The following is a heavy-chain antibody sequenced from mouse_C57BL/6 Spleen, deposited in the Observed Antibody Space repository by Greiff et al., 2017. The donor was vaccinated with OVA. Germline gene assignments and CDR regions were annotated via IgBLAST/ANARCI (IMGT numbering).Heavy chain of an antibody. J-gene: IGHJ2*01. CDR1: GFTFSDYY. D-gene: IGHD1-1*01. Sequence: EVQLVESEGGLVQPGSSMKLSCTASGFTFSDYYMAWVRQVPEKGLEWVANINYDGSSTYYLDSLKSRFIISRDNAKNILYLQMSSLKSEDTATYYCARGGSYYYGSSYPHYFDYWGQGTTLTVSS. CDR2: INYDGSST. CDR3: ARGGSYYYGSSYPHYFDY. V-gene: IGHV5-16*01.